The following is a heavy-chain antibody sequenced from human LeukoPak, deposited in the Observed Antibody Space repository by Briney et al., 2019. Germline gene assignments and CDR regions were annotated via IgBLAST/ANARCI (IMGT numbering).Heavy chain of an antibody. Sequence: ASVKVSCKASGGTFSSYAISWVRQAPGQGLEWMGGIIPIFGTANYAQKFQGRVTITADESTSTAYMELSSPRSEDTAVYYCARDRAASYYFDYWGQGTLVTVSS. J-gene: IGHJ4*02. CDR1: GGTFSSYA. CDR3: ARDRAASYYFDY. V-gene: IGHV1-69*13. D-gene: IGHD6-25*01. CDR2: IIPIFGTA.